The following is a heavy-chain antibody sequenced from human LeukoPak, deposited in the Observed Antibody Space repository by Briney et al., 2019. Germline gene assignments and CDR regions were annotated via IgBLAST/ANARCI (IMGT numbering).Heavy chain of an antibody. D-gene: IGHD3-10*01. CDR2: IYYSGGT. J-gene: IGHJ6*02. CDR3: ARVITMVRGVITSRYRDYYGMDV. V-gene: IGHV4-59*01. Sequence: KPSETLSLTCTVSGGSISSYYWSWIRQPPGKGLEWIGYIYYSGGTNYNPSLKSRVTISVDTSKNQFSLKLSSVTAADTAVYYCARVITMVRGVITSRYRDYYGMDVWGQGTTVTVSS. CDR1: GGSISSYY.